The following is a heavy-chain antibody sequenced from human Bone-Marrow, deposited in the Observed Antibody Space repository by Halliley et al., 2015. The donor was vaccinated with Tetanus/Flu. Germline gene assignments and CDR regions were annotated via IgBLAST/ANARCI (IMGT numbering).Heavy chain of an antibody. CDR1: GFTFDDFT. CDR3: AKDGVTGTPEGPMYYGMDV. J-gene: IGHJ6*02. V-gene: IGHV3-43*01. D-gene: IGHD1-20*01. CDR2: ISWDGSST. Sequence: SLRLSCAASGFTFDDFTMNWVRQAPGKGLEWASLISWDGSSTYYADSVKGRFTISRDNSKNSLYLQMNSPRTEDTALYYCAKDGVTGTPEGPMYYGMDVWGQGTTVTVSS.